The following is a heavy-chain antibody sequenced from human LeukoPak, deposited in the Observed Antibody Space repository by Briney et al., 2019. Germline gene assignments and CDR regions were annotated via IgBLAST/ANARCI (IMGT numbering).Heavy chain of an antibody. D-gene: IGHD3-10*01. CDR1: GFTFSSYG. J-gene: IGHJ4*02. CDR3: AKDHHYYGSGSYLKIDY. V-gene: IGHV3-30*02. Sequence: GGSQRLSCAASGFTFSSYGMHWVRQAPGKGLEWVAFIRYDGSNKYYADSVKGRFTISRDNSKNTLYLQMNSLRAEDTAVYYCAKDHHYYGSGSYLKIDYWGQGTLVTVSS. CDR2: IRYDGSNK.